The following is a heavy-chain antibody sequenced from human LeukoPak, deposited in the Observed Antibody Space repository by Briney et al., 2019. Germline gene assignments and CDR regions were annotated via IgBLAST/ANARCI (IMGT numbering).Heavy chain of an antibody. CDR3: ARIGYYDSSGYSHDFDY. D-gene: IGHD3-22*01. Sequence: ASVKVSCKASGYTFTGYYMHWVRQAPGQGLEWMGWINPNSGGTNYAQKFQGRVTMTRDTSISTAYMELSGLRSDDTAVYYCARIGYYDSSGYSHDFDYWGQGTLVTVSS. J-gene: IGHJ4*02. CDR2: INPNSGGT. V-gene: IGHV1-2*02. CDR1: GYTFTGYY.